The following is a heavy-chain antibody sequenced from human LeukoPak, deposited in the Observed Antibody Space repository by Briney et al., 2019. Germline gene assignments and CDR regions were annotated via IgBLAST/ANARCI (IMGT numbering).Heavy chain of an antibody. Sequence: GGSLRLSCAASGFTFSSYSMNWVRQAPGKGLERVSSISSSSSYIYYADSVKGRFTISRDNAKNSLYLQMNSLRAEDTAVYYCARVSYYYDSSGYSPGMDVWGKGTTVTVSS. J-gene: IGHJ6*04. CDR1: GFTFSSYS. CDR2: ISSSSSYI. D-gene: IGHD3-22*01. V-gene: IGHV3-21*01. CDR3: ARVSYYYDSSGYSPGMDV.